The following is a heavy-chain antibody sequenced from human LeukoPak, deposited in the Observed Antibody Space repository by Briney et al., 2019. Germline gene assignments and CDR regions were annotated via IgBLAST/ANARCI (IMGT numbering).Heavy chain of an antibody. J-gene: IGHJ4*02. CDR2: IKQDGSEK. D-gene: IGHD3-9*01. CDR1: GFTFSSYW. CDR3: ASFDWLFQGVDY. V-gene: IGHV3-7*01. Sequence: GGSLRLSCAASGFTFSSYWMTWIRQAPGKGLEWVANIKQDGSEKYYVDSVKGRFTISRDNAKNSLYLQMNSLRAEDTAVYYCASFDWLFQGVDYWGQGTLVTVSS.